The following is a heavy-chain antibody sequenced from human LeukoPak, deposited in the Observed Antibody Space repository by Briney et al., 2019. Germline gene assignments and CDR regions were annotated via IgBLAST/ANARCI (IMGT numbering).Heavy chain of an antibody. Sequence: ASVKVSCRASGYTFTSYGISWVRQAPGQGLEWMGWLSAYNGNTNYAQKLQGRLTMTTDTSTSTAYMEVRSLRSDDTAVYYCARALSDDFWSAYQDYWGQGTLVTVSS. J-gene: IGHJ4*02. V-gene: IGHV1-18*01. D-gene: IGHD3-3*01. CDR3: ARALSDDFWSAYQDY. CDR1: GYTFTSYG. CDR2: LSAYNGNT.